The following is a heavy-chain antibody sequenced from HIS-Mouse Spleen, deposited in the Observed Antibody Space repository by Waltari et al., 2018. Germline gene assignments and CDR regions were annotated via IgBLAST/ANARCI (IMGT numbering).Heavy chain of an antibody. D-gene: IGHD6-6*01. CDR2: ISYDGSNK. Sequence: QVQLVESGGGVVQPGRSLRLSCAASGFTFSIYAMHWVRQAPGKGLEWVAVISYDGSNKYYADSVKGRFTISRDNSKNTLYLQMNSLRAEDTAVYYCARGGIAARPKAFDIWGQGTMVTVSS. CDR3: ARGGIAARPKAFDI. J-gene: IGHJ3*02. CDR1: GFTFSIYA. V-gene: IGHV3-30*04.